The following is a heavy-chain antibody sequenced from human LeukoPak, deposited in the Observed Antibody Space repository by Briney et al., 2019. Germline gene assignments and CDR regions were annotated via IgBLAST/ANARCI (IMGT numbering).Heavy chain of an antibody. D-gene: IGHD4-17*01. J-gene: IGHJ4*02. V-gene: IGHV1-18*01. CDR3: AKAWDYGDRGEIDY. Sequence: ASVKVSXKASGGTFSSYAIHWVRQAHGQGLEWMGWVSPYNGDTKYAQNHQGRVTMTTDTSTTTAHMELRSLTSDDTAVYYCAKAWDYGDRGEIDYWGQGTLVTVSS. CDR1: GGTFSSYA. CDR2: VSPYNGDT.